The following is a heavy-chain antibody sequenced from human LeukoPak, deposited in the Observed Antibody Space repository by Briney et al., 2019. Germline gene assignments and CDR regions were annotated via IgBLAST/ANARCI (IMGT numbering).Heavy chain of an antibody. CDR3: ASGIQWTGNNY. V-gene: IGHV4-59*01. J-gene: IGHJ4*02. Sequence: PSETLSLTCSVSGGFISRDSWTWIRQPPGKGLEWIGYISHSGNTDYKPSLESRVTISLDRSNNQFSLKLDSVTAADTAVYYCASGIQWTGNNYWGQGTLVTVSS. CDR2: ISHSGNT. CDR1: GGFISRDS. D-gene: IGHD3/OR15-3a*01.